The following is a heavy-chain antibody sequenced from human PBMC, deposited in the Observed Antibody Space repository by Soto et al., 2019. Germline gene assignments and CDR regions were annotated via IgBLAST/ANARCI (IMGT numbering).Heavy chain of an antibody. CDR2: IYPGDSDT. Sequence: GESLKISCKGSGYSFTSYWIGWVRQMPGKGLEWMGIIYPGDSDTRYSPSFQGQVTISADKSISTAYLQWSSLKASDTAMYYCARRGGYSGYDLGEDYYYYSGMDVWGQGTTVTVSS. CDR3: ARRGGYSGYDLGEDYYYYSGMDV. D-gene: IGHD5-12*01. CDR1: GYSFTSYW. J-gene: IGHJ6*02. V-gene: IGHV5-51*01.